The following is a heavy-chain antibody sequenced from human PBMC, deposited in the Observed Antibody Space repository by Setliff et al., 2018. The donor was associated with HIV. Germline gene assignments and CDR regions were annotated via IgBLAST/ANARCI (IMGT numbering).Heavy chain of an antibody. J-gene: IGHJ3*02. CDR3: ATRAYDSRGYLRSRVSGAAFDI. CDR1: GYTLTELS. V-gene: IGHV1-24*01. Sequence: ASVKVSCKVSGYTLTELSIHWVRQAPGKGLEWMGGFDPQYDKTFYAQKFQGRVTMSEDTSTETAYMELSSRRSEDTAVYYCATRAYDSRGYLRSRVSGAAFDIWGQGTMVTVSS. CDR2: FDPQYDKT. D-gene: IGHD3-22*01.